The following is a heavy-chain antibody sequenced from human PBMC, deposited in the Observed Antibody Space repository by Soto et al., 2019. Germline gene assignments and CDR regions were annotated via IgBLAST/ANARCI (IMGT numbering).Heavy chain of an antibody. CDR1: GYSISSGYY. V-gene: IGHV4-38-2*02. CDR3: AREGRHSGGMRDNWFDP. J-gene: IGHJ5*02. D-gene: IGHD3-10*01. Sequence: SETLSLTCAVSGYSISSGYYWGWIRQPPGKGLEWIGSIYHSGSTYYNPSLKSRVTISVDTSKNQFSLELSAVAAADTAVYYCAREGRHSGGMRDNWFDPWGQGTLVTVSS. CDR2: IYHSGST.